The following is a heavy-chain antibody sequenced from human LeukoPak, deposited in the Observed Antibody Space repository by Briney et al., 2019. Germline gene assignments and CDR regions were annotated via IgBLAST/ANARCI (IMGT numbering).Heavy chain of an antibody. Sequence: ASVKVSCKASGYTFTSYYIHWVRQAPGEGLEWMGIINPSGGSTSYAQKFQGRVTMTRDMSTSTVYMELSSLRSEDTAVYYCARDFVTVVTPSRDAFDIWGQGTMVTVSS. D-gene: IGHD4-23*01. CDR1: GYTFTSYY. CDR2: INPSGGST. CDR3: ARDFVTVVTPSRDAFDI. J-gene: IGHJ3*02. V-gene: IGHV1-46*01.